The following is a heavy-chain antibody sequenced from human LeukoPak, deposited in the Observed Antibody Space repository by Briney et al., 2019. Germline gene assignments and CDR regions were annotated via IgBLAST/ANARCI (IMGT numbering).Heavy chain of an antibody. CDR3: ARANINWLRSPGTLYYLDY. CDR2: VHSSGGT. D-gene: IGHD1-20*01. CDR1: DDSITKYH. V-gene: IGHV4-4*07. Sequence: SETLSLTCSVSDDSITKYHWGWIRQPPGKGLEWIGCVHSSGGTYYNPSLETRVTVSLHTSAKQLSLRLTSVTAADTAVYFCARANINWLRSPGTLYYLDYWGLGTLVTVSS. J-gene: IGHJ4*02.